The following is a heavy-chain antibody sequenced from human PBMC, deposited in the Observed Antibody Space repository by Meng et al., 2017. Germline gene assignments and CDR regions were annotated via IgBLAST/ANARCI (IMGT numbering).Heavy chain of an antibody. Sequence: HRQRSGPGLVKPSETLSLTCTVSGGSISSYYWSWIRQPPGKGLEWIGYIYYSGSTNYNPSLKSRVTISVDTSKNQFSLKLSSVTAADTAVYYCARGYDFWSGQYYFDYWGQGTLVTVSS. CDR3: ARGYDFWSGQYYFDY. D-gene: IGHD3-3*01. CDR2: IYYSGST. V-gene: IGHV4-59*01. J-gene: IGHJ4*02. CDR1: GGSISSYY.